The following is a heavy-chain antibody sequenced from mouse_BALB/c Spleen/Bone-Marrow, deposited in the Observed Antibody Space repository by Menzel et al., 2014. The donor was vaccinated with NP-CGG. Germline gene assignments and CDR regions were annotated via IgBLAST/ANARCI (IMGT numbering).Heavy chain of an antibody. V-gene: IGHV4-1*02. Sequence: DVMLVESGGGLVQPGGSLKLSCAASGFDFSGYWMSWVRQAPGKGLEWIGKINPDSSTINYTPSLKDKFIISRDNAKNTLYLQMSKMRSEDTALYYCARLNYYGSLFVWGAGTTVTVSS. D-gene: IGHD1-1*01. CDR1: GFDFSGYW. CDR3: ARLNYYGSLFV. J-gene: IGHJ1*01. CDR2: INPDSSTI.